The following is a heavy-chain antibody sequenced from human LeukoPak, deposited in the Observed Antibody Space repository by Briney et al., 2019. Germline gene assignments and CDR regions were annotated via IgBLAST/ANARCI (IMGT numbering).Heavy chain of an antibody. V-gene: IGHV1-2*02. CDR3: ASGDYGDPPLNY. J-gene: IGHJ4*02. Sequence: ASVKVSCKACGYTFTGYFVHWVRPAPGQGLQWMGWINPNTGGTNYAQKFQGRVTMTRDTSISTAYMELSRLRSDDTAVYYCASGDYGDPPLNYWGQGTLVTVSS. D-gene: IGHD4/OR15-4a*01. CDR1: GYTFTGYF. CDR2: INPNTGGT.